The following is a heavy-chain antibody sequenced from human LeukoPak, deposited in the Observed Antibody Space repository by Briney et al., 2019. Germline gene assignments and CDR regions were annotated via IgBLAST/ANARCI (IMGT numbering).Heavy chain of an antibody. CDR1: GFTFSDYW. V-gene: IGHV3-7*04. J-gene: IGHJ4*02. Sequence: GGSLRLSCAASGFTFSDYWMSWVRQAPGQGLEWVAKINQDGREQHFVDSVKGRFTISRDNAKNSLFLQMDSLRAEDSAVYYCTGGALDYWGQGALVTVSS. CDR2: INQDGREQ. CDR3: TGGALDY.